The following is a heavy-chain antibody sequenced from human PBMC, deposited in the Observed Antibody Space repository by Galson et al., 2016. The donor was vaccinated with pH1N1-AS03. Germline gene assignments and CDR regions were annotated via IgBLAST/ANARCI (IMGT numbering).Heavy chain of an antibody. Sequence: NAGNGNTTYSQSFQGRVTITRDTSASKAYMELSSLRSEDTAVYYCARGRGSYGMDVWGQGTTVTVSS. CDR2: NAGNGNT. CDR3: ARGRGSYGMDV. D-gene: IGHD1-26*01. J-gene: IGHJ6*02. V-gene: IGHV1-3*01.